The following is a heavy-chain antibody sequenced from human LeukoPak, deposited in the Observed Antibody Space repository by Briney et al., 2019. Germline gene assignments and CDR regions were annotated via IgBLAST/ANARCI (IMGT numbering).Heavy chain of an antibody. CDR2: IHYSGNT. V-gene: IGHV4-39*01. Sequence: SETLSLTCTVSGGSIGSSNYYWTWIRQPPGKELEWIGSIHYSGNTYYSPSLTSRVTISVDTSKNQFSLKLTSVTAADTAVYYCARREASPHFDPWGQGTLVTVSS. CDR1: GGSIGSSNYY. CDR3: ARREASPHFDP. J-gene: IGHJ5*02.